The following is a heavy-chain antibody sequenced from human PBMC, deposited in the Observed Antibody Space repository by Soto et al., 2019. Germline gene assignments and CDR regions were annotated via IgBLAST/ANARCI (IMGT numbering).Heavy chain of an antibody. J-gene: IGHJ4*02. Sequence: QGQLVQSGAEVKKPGASVKVSCKASGYTFTSNGISWVRQAPGQGLEWMGWISAYNGNTNYAQKLQGRVTMTTDTSTSTAYKELRSMRSDDTAVYYGAKDLAYCGGDCYPIDYWGQGTLVTVSS. V-gene: IGHV1-18*01. CDR2: ISAYNGNT. CDR1: GYTFTSNG. D-gene: IGHD2-21*02. CDR3: AKDLAYCGGDCYPIDY.